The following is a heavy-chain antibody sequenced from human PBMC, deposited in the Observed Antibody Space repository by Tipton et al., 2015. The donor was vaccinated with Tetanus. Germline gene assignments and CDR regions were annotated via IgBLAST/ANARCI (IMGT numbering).Heavy chain of an antibody. J-gene: IGHJ2*01. Sequence: SLRLSCAASGFSFTNYAMSWVRQAPGKGLEWVSGISASGGGTYYADSVKGRFTISRDNSKNTLYLQMNSLSAEDTAVYYCARDIAIVRARDWYFDVWGRGTLVTVSS. CDR3: ARDIAIVRARDWYFDV. D-gene: IGHD2/OR15-2a*01. CDR2: ISASGGGT. CDR1: GFSFTNYA. V-gene: IGHV3-23*01.